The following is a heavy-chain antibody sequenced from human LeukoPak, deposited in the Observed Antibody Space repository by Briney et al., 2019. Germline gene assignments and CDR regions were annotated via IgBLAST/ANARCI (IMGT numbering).Heavy chain of an antibody. Sequence: GGSLRLSCAASGFTFSSHEMNWVRQAPGKGLEWVSHISSSGSTIYYADSVKGRFTISRDNAKNSLYLQMNSLRAEDTAVYYWARPYYYDSSGYYDIYFDYWAQGTLVTVSS. CDR2: ISSSGSTI. CDR3: ARPYYYDSSGYYDIYFDY. V-gene: IGHV3-48*03. D-gene: IGHD3-22*01. CDR1: GFTFSSHE. J-gene: IGHJ4*02.